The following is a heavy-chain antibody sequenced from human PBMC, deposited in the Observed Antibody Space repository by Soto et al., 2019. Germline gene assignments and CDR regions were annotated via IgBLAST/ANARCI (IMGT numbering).Heavy chain of an antibody. J-gene: IGHJ6*02. CDR1: GYTFTGYY. V-gene: IGHV1-2*02. CDR2: INPNSGGT. Sequence: SVKVSCKASGYTFTGYYMHWVRQAPGQGLEWMGWINPNSGGTNYAQKFQGRVTMTRDTSISTAYMELSRLRSDDTAVYYCAREENMVRGVITIAYGMDVWGQGTTVTVSS. CDR3: AREENMVRGVITIAYGMDV. D-gene: IGHD3-10*01.